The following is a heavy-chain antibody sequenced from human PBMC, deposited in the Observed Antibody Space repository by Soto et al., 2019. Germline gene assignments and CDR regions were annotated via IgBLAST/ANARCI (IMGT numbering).Heavy chain of an antibody. D-gene: IGHD1-26*01. Sequence: GGSLRLSCAASGFTFSSYAMHWVRQAPGKGLEWVAVISYDGSNKYYADSVEGRFTISRDNSKNTLYLQMNSLRAEDTAVYYCARGKVGATTGPFDYWGQGTLVTVSS. CDR1: GFTFSSYA. CDR2: ISYDGSNK. V-gene: IGHV3-30-3*01. CDR3: ARGKVGATTGPFDY. J-gene: IGHJ4*02.